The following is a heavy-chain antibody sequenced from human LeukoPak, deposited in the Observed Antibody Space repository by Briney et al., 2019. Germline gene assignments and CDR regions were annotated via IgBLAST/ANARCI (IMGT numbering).Heavy chain of an antibody. D-gene: IGHD3-9*01. CDR2: MYHTGTS. V-gene: IGHV4-39*01. Sequence: SETLSLTCTVSGGSISSDSYYWGWIRQPPGKGLEWIGYMYHTGTSYYNPSLKSRVAISVDTSKNQFSLKLSSVTAEDTAVYYCARHFGWVGGNVDYWGQGTQVTVSS. CDR1: GGSISSDSYY. CDR3: ARHFGWVGGNVDY. J-gene: IGHJ4*02.